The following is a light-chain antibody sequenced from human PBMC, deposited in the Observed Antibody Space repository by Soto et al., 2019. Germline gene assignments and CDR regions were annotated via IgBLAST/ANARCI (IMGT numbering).Light chain of an antibody. Sequence: IQLTQSPSSLSASVGDRVTITCRASETISSYLSWYQVIPGKAPKLLIYAASSLQSGVPSRFSGDRSGTEFTLTIDSVQPDDFATYYCHQTYSTLSYTFGQGTRLEIK. CDR1: ETISSY. J-gene: IGKJ2*01. CDR2: AAS. CDR3: HQTYSTLSYT. V-gene: IGKV1-39*01.